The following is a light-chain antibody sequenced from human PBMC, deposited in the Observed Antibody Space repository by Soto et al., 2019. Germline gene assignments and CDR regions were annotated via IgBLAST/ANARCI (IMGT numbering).Light chain of an antibody. Sequence: TQSPSALSASVGDRVTLTCRASQSVSSYLAWYQQKPGQAPRLLIYDASNRATGIPARFSGSGSGTDFTLTISSLEPEEFAVYYCQKRSNWPRTFGQGTKVDIK. CDR3: QKRSNWPRT. CDR1: QSVSSY. V-gene: IGKV3-11*01. J-gene: IGKJ1*01. CDR2: DAS.